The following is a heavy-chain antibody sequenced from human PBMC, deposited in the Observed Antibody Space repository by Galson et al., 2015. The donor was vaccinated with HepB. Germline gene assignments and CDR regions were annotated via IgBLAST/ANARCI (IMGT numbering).Heavy chain of an antibody. CDR1: GFTFSSYS. CDR3: ARDNPTVAVAMYYFDY. J-gene: IGHJ4*02. CDR2: ISSSSSTI. V-gene: IGHV3-48*01. Sequence: SLRLSCAASGFTFSSYSMNWVRQAPGKGLEWVSYISSSSSTIYYADSVKGRFTISRDNAKNSLYLQMNSLRAEGTAVYYCARDNPTVAVAMYYFDYWGQGTLVTVSS. D-gene: IGHD6-19*01.